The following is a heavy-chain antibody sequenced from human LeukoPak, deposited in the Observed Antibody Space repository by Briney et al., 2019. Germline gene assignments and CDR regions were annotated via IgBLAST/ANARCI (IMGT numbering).Heavy chain of an antibody. CDR3: AKDRAQQLVLDF. J-gene: IGHJ4*02. Sequence: GGSLRLSCAASGFTFSSYAMSWVRQAPGKGLEWVSGISTGGGSTYYADSVKGRFTISRDNSKNTLFLQMNSLRAEDTAVYYCAKDRAQQLVLDFWGQGTLVTVSS. D-gene: IGHD6-13*01. CDR1: GFTFSSYA. V-gene: IGHV3-23*01. CDR2: ISTGGGST.